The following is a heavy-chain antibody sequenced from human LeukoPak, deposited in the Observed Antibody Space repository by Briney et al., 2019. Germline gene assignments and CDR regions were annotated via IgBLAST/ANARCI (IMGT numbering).Heavy chain of an antibody. Sequence: GGSLRLSCAASEFSVGSNYMTWVRQAPGKGLEWVSAISGSGGSTYYADSVKGRFTISRDNSKNTLYLQMNSLRAEDTAVYYCAKVHRGYSSVYYFDYWGQGTLVTVSS. J-gene: IGHJ4*02. CDR1: EFSVGSNY. CDR2: ISGSGGST. V-gene: IGHV3-23*01. CDR3: AKVHRGYSSVYYFDY. D-gene: IGHD5-18*01.